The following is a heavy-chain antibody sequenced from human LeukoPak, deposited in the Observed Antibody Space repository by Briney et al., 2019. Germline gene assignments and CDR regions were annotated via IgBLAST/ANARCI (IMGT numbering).Heavy chain of an antibody. D-gene: IGHD3-3*01. CDR2: ISSSGSTI. Sequence: GGSLRLSCAASGFTFSDYYMSWIRQAPGKGLEWVSYISSSGSTIYYADSVKGRFTISRDNAKNSLYLQMNSLRAKDTAVYYCASRNDFWSGYYGVDYWGQGTLVTVSS. V-gene: IGHV3-11*01. CDR3: ASRNDFWSGYYGVDY. CDR1: GFTFSDYY. J-gene: IGHJ4*02.